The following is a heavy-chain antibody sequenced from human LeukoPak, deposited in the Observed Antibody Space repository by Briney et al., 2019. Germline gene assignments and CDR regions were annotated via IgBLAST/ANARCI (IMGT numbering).Heavy chain of an antibody. J-gene: IGHJ4*02. CDR2: IDPSDSYT. CDR1: GHGLSTHY. D-gene: IGHD3-16*01. Sequence: GESLKISCQDSGHGLSTHYINWVRQMPGKGLEWMGRIDPSDSYTNYHPTLQGHVTFTADKSTNTAYVQSTSLKASDTAIYYCARRPGGVLADTDFFESWGQGTVVSVS. CDR3: ARRPGGVLADTDFFES. V-gene: IGHV5-10-1*01.